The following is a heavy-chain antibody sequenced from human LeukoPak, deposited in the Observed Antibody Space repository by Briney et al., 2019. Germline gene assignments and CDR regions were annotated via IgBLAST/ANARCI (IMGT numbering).Heavy chain of an antibody. J-gene: IGHJ6*02. CDR2: INPNNSGT. Sequence: ASVKVSCKASGYTFTGYYMQWVRQAPGQGLERMGWINPNNSGTNYAQKFQGRVSMTRDTSISTAYMELSRLRSGDTAVYFCARDHCVSSGCYEDYSYGMDVWGRGTTVIVSS. CDR1: GYTFTGYY. D-gene: IGHD6-25*01. CDR3: ARDHCVSSGCYEDYSYGMDV. V-gene: IGHV1-2*02.